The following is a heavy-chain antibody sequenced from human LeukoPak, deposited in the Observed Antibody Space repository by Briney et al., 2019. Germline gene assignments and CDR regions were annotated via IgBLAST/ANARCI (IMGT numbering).Heavy chain of an antibody. Sequence: PSETLSLTCTVSGGSISSYYWSWIRQPPGKGLEWIGYIYYSGYTDHNPSLESRVTISIDTSKNQFSLKLSSVTAADTAVYYCASGSESWGLLPKFYFDYWGQGTLVTVSS. D-gene: IGHD1-26*01. CDR3: ASGSESWGLLPKFYFDY. J-gene: IGHJ4*02. CDR1: GGSISSYY. V-gene: IGHV4-59*01. CDR2: IYYSGYT.